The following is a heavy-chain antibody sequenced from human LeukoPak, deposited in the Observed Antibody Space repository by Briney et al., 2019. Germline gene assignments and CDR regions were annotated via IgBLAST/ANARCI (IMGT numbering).Heavy chain of an antibody. Sequence: QPGGSLRLSCAASGFTFGSYAMNWVRQAPGKGLEWVSTISDSGTSTYYADSVKGRFTISRDNSKNTLYLQINSLRPEDTAVYYCAKEVVSAIPDYWGQGTLVTVSS. J-gene: IGHJ4*02. V-gene: IGHV3-23*01. D-gene: IGHD2-21*01. CDR3: AKEVVSAIPDY. CDR2: ISDSGTST. CDR1: GFTFGSYA.